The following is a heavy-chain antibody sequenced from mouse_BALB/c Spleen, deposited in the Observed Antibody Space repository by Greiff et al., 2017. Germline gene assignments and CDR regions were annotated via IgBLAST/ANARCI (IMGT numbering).Heavy chain of an antibody. Sequence: VQLQQSGPELMKPGASVKISCKASGYSFTSYYMHWVKQSHGKSLEWIGYIDPFNGGTSYNQKFKGKATLTVDKSSSTAYMHLSSLTSEDSAVYYCAKNWDVEGFAYWGQGTLVTVSA. J-gene: IGHJ3*01. CDR1: GYSFTSYY. V-gene: IGHV1S135*01. CDR2: IDPFNGGT. CDR3: AKNWDVEGFAY. D-gene: IGHD4-1*01.